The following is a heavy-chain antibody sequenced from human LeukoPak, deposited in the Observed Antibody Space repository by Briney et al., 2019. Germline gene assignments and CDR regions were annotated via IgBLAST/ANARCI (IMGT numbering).Heavy chain of an antibody. CDR1: GGSISSGSYY. CDR3: ARGDVGLLDY. Sequence: SQTLSLTCTVSGGSISSGSYYWSWIRQPTGKGLEWIGRIYTSGSTNYNPSLKSRVTISVDTSKNQFSLKLSSVTAADTAVYYCARGDVGLLDYWGQGTLVTVSS. J-gene: IGHJ4*02. V-gene: IGHV4-61*02. D-gene: IGHD1-26*01. CDR2: IYTSGST.